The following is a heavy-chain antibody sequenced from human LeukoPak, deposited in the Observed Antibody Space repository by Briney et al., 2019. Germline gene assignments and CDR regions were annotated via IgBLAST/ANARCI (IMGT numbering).Heavy chain of an antibody. D-gene: IGHD4-17*01. CDR3: ARATVTRHRGLDY. V-gene: IGHV4-34*01. Sequence: SETLSLTCAVYGGSFSGYYWSWIRQPPGKGLEWIAEINHSGSTNYNPSPKNRVTISVDTSKNQFSLKLSSVAAADTAVYYCARATVTRHRGLDYWGQGTLVTVSS. J-gene: IGHJ4*02. CDR2: INHSGST. CDR1: GGSFSGYY.